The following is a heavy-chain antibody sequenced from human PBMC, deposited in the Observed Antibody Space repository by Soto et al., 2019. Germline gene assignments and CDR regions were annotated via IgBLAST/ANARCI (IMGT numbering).Heavy chain of an antibody. Sequence: SETLSLTCTVSGGSISSYYWSWIRQPPGKGLEWIGYIYYSGSTNYNPSLKSRVTISVDTSKNQFSLKLSSVTAADTAVYYCARFHSSGWRWFDPWGQGTLVTVSS. V-gene: IGHV4-59*01. D-gene: IGHD6-19*01. CDR2: IYYSGST. CDR3: ARFHSSGWRWFDP. J-gene: IGHJ5*02. CDR1: GGSISSYY.